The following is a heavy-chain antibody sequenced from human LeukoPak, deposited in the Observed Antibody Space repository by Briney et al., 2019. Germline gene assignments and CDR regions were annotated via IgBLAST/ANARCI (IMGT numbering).Heavy chain of an antibody. D-gene: IGHD1-14*01. CDR1: GFTVSSNY. CDR3: AKGSGINHYHWIDP. J-gene: IGHJ5*02. Sequence: GGSLRLSCAASGFTVSSNYMSWVRQAPGKGLEWVSVIYSGGRTYYADSVKGRFTISRDNSKNTLYLKMNSLRAEDTALYYCAKGSGINHYHWIDPWGQGTLVTASS. V-gene: IGHV3-53*01. CDR2: IYSGGRT.